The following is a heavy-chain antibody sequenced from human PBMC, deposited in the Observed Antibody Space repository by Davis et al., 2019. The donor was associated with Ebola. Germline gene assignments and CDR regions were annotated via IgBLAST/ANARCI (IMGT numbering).Heavy chain of an antibody. Sequence: PVGSLRLSCAASGFTFTTYAMHWVRQAPGKGLEWVAVISSDGTNKYYADSVKGRFTISRDNSKKTLYLQMNSLRAEDTAVYYCARDRANILGFDFWGRGALVTVSS. CDR1: GFTFTTYA. D-gene: IGHD1-26*01. V-gene: IGHV3-30-3*01. J-gene: IGHJ4*02. CDR3: ARDRANILGFDF. CDR2: ISSDGTNK.